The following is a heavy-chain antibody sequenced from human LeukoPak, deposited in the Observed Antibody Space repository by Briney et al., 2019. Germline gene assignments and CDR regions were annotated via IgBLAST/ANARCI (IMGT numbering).Heavy chain of an antibody. J-gene: IGHJ4*02. D-gene: IGHD5-18*01. CDR1: GFTVSSNY. CDR3: ATTRAYSYLYFDY. CDR2: IYSGGST. V-gene: IGHV3-66*01. Sequence: GGSLRLSCAASGFTVSSNYMGWVRQAPGKGLEWVSVIYSGGSTYYADSVKGRFTISRDNSKNTLYLQMNSLRAEDTAVYYCATTRAYSYLYFDYWGQGTLVTVSS.